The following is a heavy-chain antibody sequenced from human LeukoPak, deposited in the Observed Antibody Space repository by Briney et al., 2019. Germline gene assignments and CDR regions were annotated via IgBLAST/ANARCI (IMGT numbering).Heavy chain of an antibody. CDR1: GGSFSGYY. J-gene: IGHJ5*02. CDR2: INHSGST. Sequence: NASETLSLTCAVYGGSFSGYYWSWIRQPPGKGLEWIGEINHSGSTNYNPSLKSRVTISVDTSKNQFSLKLSSVTAADTAVYYCARVGLLSWGEGDNWYDPWGQGTLVTVSS. V-gene: IGHV4-34*01. CDR3: ARVGLLSWGEGDNWYDP. D-gene: IGHD3-10*01.